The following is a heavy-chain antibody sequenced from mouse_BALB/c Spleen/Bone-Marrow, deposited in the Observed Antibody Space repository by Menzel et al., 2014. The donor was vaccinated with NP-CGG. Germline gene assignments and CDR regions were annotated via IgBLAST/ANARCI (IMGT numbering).Heavy chain of an antibody. CDR2: INPSNGRT. CDR3: ALYYYGSSGFAY. J-gene: IGHJ3*01. V-gene: IGHV1S81*02. CDR1: GYTFTSYW. Sequence: QVQLQQPGSVLVRPGASVKLSCEASGYTFTSYWMHWVKQRPGQGLEWIGEINPSNGRTNYNEKFKSKATLTVDKSSNTAYLQLSSLTSEDTAVYYCALYYYGSSGFAYWGQGTLVTVSA. D-gene: IGHD1-1*01.